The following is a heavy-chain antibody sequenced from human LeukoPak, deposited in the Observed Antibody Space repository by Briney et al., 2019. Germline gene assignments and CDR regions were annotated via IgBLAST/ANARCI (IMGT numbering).Heavy chain of an antibody. D-gene: IGHD4-11*01. Sequence: GGSLRLSCAASGFTFSSYNMNWVRQAPGKGLEWVSYISSSSSTIYYADSVKGRFTISRDNAKNSLYLQMNSLRAEDTAVYCCARAPNYSGYMDVWGKGTTVTVSS. CDR1: GFTFSSYN. CDR3: ARAPNYSGYMDV. CDR2: ISSSSSTI. V-gene: IGHV3-48*01. J-gene: IGHJ6*03.